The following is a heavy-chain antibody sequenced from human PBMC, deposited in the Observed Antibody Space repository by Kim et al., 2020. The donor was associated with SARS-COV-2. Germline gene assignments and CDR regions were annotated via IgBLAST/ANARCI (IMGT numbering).Heavy chain of an antibody. D-gene: IGHD6-6*01. CDR2: INPDDGGT. V-gene: IGHV1-2*02. J-gene: IGHJ4*02. Sequence: ASVKVSCKTSGYTFTDYYIHWVRQAPGQGLEWMGWINPDDGGTRFAQKFQGRVTMTTDTSTSTAYMELSGLRSDDTAMYYCARGSAAPVEDMYYWGQGT. CDR3: ARGSAAPVEDMYY. CDR1: GYTFTDYY.